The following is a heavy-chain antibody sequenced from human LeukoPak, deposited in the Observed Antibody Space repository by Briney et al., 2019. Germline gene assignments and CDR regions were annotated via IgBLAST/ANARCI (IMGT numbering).Heavy chain of an antibody. J-gene: IGHJ4*02. V-gene: IGHV3-15*01. CDR2: IKSKTDGGTT. Sequence: GGSLRLSCAASGFTFSNAWMSWVRQAPGKGLEWVGRIKSKTDGGTTDYAAPVKGRFTISTDESKITLYLQMNSQKTEYTAVYYCTNGVRGALDYWGQGTVVTVSS. CDR3: TNGVRGALDY. D-gene: IGHD3-10*01. CDR1: GFTFSNAW.